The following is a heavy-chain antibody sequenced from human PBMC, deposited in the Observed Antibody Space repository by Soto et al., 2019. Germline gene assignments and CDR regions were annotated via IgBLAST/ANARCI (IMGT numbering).Heavy chain of an antibody. V-gene: IGHV1-46*01. CDR1: GYTFTSYX. J-gene: IGHJ4*02. D-gene: IGHD3-16*02. CDR3: ARSYYDYVWGSYRSAHFDY. CDR2: INPSGGST. Sequence: QVQLVQSGAEVKKPGASVKVSCKTSGYTFTSYXXHXXRQAPGQGLXWMGIINPSGGSTSYAQKFQGRVTMTRDTSTSTVYMELSSLRSEXXAVYYCARSYYDYVWGSYRSAHFDYWGQGTLVTVSS.